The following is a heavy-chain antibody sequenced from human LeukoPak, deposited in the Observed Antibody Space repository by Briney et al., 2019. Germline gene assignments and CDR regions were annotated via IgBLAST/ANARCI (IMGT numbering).Heavy chain of an antibody. D-gene: IGHD4-17*01. Sequence: GGSLRLSCAASGLTFSNYAMSWVRQAPRKGLEWVSGISGSGANTYHADSVKGRFAISRDNSKKTLYLQMNSLRAEDTAMYYCAKEAGVTTPPKWGQGTLVTVSS. CDR1: GLTFSNYA. V-gene: IGHV3-23*01. CDR3: AKEAGVTTPPK. J-gene: IGHJ4*02. CDR2: ISGSGANT.